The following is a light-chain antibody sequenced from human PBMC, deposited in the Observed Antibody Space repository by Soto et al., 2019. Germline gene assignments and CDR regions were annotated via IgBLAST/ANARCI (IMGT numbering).Light chain of an antibody. V-gene: IGKV3-15*01. CDR3: QQYNNWPPH. CDR2: GAS. CDR1: QSVSST. Sequence: EIVMTQSPATLSVSPGERATLSCRASQSVSSTLAWYQQKPGQAPRLLIYGASTRATGIPARFSGSGSGTEFTLTISSLQSEDFAVYYCQQYNNWPPHFGQGTKLEIK. J-gene: IGKJ2*01.